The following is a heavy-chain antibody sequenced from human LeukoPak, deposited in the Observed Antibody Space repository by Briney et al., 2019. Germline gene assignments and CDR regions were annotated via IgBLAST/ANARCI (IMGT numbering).Heavy chain of an antibody. CDR3: ANDESPCYDFWKGYNDY. D-gene: IGHD3-3*01. Sequence: PGGSLRLSCAASGFTFSSYAMSWVRQAPGKGLEWVSSIIGSGGSTYYADSVKGRFTISRDNSKNTLYLQMNSLRAEDTAVYYFANDESPCYDFWKGYNDYWGQGTLVTVSS. V-gene: IGHV3-23*01. J-gene: IGHJ4*02. CDR2: IIGSGGST. CDR1: GFTFSSYA.